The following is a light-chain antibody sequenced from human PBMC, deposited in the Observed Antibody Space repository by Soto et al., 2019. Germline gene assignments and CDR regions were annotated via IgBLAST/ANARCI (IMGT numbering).Light chain of an antibody. V-gene: IGLV2-14*01. Sequence: QSALAQPASVSGSPGQSITISCTGSSTDVGGNKYVSWYQQHPGKAPKLIIYEVSYRPSGVSNRFSGSKSGNTASLTVSGLQAEDEADYYCSSYAGSSNVFGTGTKVTVL. CDR1: STDVGGNKY. CDR2: EVS. J-gene: IGLJ1*01. CDR3: SSYAGSSNV.